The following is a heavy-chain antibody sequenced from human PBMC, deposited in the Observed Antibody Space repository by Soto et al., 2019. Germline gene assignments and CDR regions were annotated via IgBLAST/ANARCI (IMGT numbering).Heavy chain of an antibody. V-gene: IGHV3-53*01. D-gene: IGHD3-16*01. J-gene: IGHJ4*02. CDR3: AGRLTTAASLDY. CDR2: VHGGGST. CDR1: GFTVSNNH. Sequence: VQLVESGGGLIQPGGSLRLSCAASGFTVSNNHMTWARQAAGKGLELVSFVHGGGSTSYADSVKGRFTISRDNSKNTLYLQMDSLRAEDTAIYYCAGRLTTAASLDYWGRGPLVTVSS.